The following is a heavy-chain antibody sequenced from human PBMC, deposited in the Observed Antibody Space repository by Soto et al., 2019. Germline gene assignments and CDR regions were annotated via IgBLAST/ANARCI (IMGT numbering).Heavy chain of an antibody. CDR3: AAGGGLPRYY. CDR1: GGSISSGGNS. V-gene: IGHV4-30-2*01. CDR2: IYHSGST. D-gene: IGHD5-12*01. J-gene: IGHJ4*02. Sequence: QLQLQESGSGLVNPSQSLSLTCAVSGGSISSGGNSWSWIRQPPEKGPGWIGYIYHSGSTNENPSLKSRVTISVDRSKNQFSLKLSSVTAADTAVYYCAAGGGLPRYYWGQGTLVTVSS.